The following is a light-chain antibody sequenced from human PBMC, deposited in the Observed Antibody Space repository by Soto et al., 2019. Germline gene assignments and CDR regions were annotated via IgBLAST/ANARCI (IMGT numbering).Light chain of an antibody. CDR2: DVN. V-gene: IGLV2-14*01. CDR3: SSFTTSSTYV. CDR1: SSDVGGYNY. J-gene: IGLJ1*01. Sequence: QSALTQPASVSGSPGQSITISCTGTSSDVGGYNYVSWYQQHPDKAPKLIIFDVNNRPSGVSNRCSGSKSGNTASLTISGLQAGDEADYYCSSFTTSSTYVFGTGTKLTVL.